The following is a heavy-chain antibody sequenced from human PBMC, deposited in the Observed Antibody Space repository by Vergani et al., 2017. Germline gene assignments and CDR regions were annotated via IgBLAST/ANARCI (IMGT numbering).Heavy chain of an antibody. CDR1: GGAVNSGSNF. V-gene: IGHV4-61*02. CDR2: TSTDGST. J-gene: IGHJ6*03. D-gene: IGHD2-21*02. Sequence: QVQLQESGPGLVKPSQTLSLTCSVSGGAVNSGSNFWTWIRPPAGKGLEWIGRTSTDGSTNYNPSLKSRVTVSVDTSKTQISLRLTSVTAEDTAVYYCARETVVTSWDGHRFHYMDVWGKGTTVTVSS. CDR3: ARETVVTSWDGHRFHYMDV.